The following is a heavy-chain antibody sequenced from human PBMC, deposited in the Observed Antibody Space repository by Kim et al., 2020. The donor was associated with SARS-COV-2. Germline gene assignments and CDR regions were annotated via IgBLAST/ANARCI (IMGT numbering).Heavy chain of an antibody. CDR2: ISYDGSNK. Sequence: GGSLRLSCAASGFTFSSYGMHWVRQAPGKGPVWVAVISYDGSNKYYADSVKGRFTISRDNSKNTLYLQMNSLRAEDTAVYYCAKDEYYYDSRGYYESCGMVISGQRTTVSVSS. J-gene: IGHJ6*02. V-gene: IGHV3-30*18. CDR1: GFTFSSYG. CDR3: AKDEYYYDSRGYYESCGMVI. D-gene: IGHD3-22*01.